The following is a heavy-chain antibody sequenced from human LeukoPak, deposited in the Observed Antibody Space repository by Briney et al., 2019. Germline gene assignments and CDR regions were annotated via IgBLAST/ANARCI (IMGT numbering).Heavy chain of an antibody. V-gene: IGHV3-7*01. CDR2: INQNGGVE. Sequence: GGSLRLSCAASGFTFSGFWMSWVRQAPGKGLEWVANINQNGGVEKYVDSVKGRFTISRDNAKNLLHLQMNSLRAEDTAVYYCARTDPTSYGYFDYWGRGTLVTVSS. D-gene: IGHD3-10*01. CDR1: GFTFSGFW. J-gene: IGHJ4*02. CDR3: ARTDPTSYGYFDY.